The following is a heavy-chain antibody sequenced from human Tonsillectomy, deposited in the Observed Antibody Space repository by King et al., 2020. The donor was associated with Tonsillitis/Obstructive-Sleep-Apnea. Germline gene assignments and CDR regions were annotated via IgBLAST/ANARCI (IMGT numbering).Heavy chain of an antibody. Sequence: VQLQQWGAGLLKPSETLSLTCVVYGGSFSDYYWSWIRPPPGQGLEWIGEINHSGSTNYNPSLQSRVTISVDTSKNQFSLNLSSVTAADTAVYYCVRASKGDRLRLFQYWGQGTLVTVSS. V-gene: IGHV4-34*01. CDR2: INHSGST. J-gene: IGHJ1*01. CDR3: VRASKGDRLRLFQY. D-gene: IGHD4-17*01. CDR1: GGSFSDYY.